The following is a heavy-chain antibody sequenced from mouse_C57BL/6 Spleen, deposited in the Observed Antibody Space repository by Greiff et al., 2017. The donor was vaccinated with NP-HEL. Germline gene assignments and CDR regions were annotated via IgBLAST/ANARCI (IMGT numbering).Heavy chain of an antibody. CDR3: TRGDYGKAHFAY. D-gene: IGHD2-1*01. J-gene: IGHJ3*01. Sequence: VQLKESGEGLVKPGGSLKLSCAASGFTFSSYAMSWVRQTPEKRLEWVAYISSGGDYIYYADTVKGRFTISRDNARNTLYLQMSSLKSEDTAMYYCTRGDYGKAHFAYWGQGTLVTVSA. V-gene: IGHV5-9-1*02. CDR1: GFTFSSYA. CDR2: ISSGGDYI.